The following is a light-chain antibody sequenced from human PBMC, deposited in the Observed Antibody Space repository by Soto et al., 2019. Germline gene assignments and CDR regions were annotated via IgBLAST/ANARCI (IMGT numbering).Light chain of an antibody. V-gene: IGLV2-14*01. CDR3: SSYTSSSTLVV. J-gene: IGLJ1*01. CDR1: SSDVGGYNY. CDR2: DVS. Sequence: QSVLTQPASVSGSPGQSITISCTGTSSDVGGYNYVSWYQQHPGKAPKLMIYDVSNRPSGVSIRLSGSKSGNTASLTISGLQAEDEADYYCSSYTSSSTLVVFGTGTKVTVL.